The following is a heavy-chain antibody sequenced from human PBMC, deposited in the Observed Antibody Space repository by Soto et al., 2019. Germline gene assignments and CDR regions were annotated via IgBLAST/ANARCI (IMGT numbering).Heavy chain of an antibody. J-gene: IGHJ2*01. CDR1: VFPFETYT. D-gene: IGHD2-8*02. CDR3: ARGSASKSGHLWYFDL. V-gene: IGHV3-21*01. CDR2: ISATTTYK. Sequence: PWGSIRLSFTASVFPFETYTMNWLRPAPGRGLEWVSSISATTTYKYYAASVEGRFTISRDNAKNSLYLQTNSLGAEDTAVYYCARGSASKSGHLWYFDLWGRGTLVNVSA.